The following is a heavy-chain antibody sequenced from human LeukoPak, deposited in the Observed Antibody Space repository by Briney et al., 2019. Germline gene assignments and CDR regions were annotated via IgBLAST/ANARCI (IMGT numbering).Heavy chain of an antibody. CDR2: MNPNSGNT. CDR3: ARGVYSSSWYSDYYYYMDV. J-gene: IGHJ6*03. V-gene: IGHV1-8*01. Sequence: GASVKVSCMASGYTFTSYDINWVRQATGQGLEWMGWMNPNSGNTGYAQKFQGRVTMTRNTSISTAYMELSILRSEDTAVYYCARGVYSSSWYSDYYYYMDVWGKGTTVTVSS. CDR1: GYTFTSYD. D-gene: IGHD6-13*01.